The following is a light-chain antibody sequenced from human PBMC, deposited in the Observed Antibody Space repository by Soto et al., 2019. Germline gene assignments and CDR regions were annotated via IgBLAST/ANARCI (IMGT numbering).Light chain of an antibody. CDR3: QQDKSDSQT. J-gene: IGKJ2*01. CDR1: QSVTSL. Sequence: DIHLTQSPSTLSASVGDRVTITCRASQSVTSLLAWYQQKPGKAPKLLIYDASSLESGVPSRFSGSGSGTQFTLTICSLQPDDFATYYCQQDKSDSQTFGQGTKVEIK. V-gene: IGKV1-5*01. CDR2: DAS.